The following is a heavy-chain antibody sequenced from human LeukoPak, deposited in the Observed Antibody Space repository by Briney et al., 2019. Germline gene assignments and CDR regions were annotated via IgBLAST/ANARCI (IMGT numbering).Heavy chain of an antibody. J-gene: IGHJ4*02. CDR1: GLTFDDYG. CDR3: AREGKDGQLLSIPFDY. V-gene: IGHV3-20*01. Sequence: GGSLRLSGAASGLTFDDYGMSWVRQAPGTGLEWVSGINWNGGSTGYADSVKGRFTISRDNAKNSLYLQMNSLRAEDMALYHCAREGKDGQLLSIPFDYWGQGTLVTVSS. D-gene: IGHD2-2*01. CDR2: INWNGGST.